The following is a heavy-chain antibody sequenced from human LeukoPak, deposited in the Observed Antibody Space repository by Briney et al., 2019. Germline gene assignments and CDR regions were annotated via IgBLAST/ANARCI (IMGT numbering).Heavy chain of an antibody. Sequence: SVKVSCKASGGTFSSYAISWVRQAPGQGLEWMGGIIPIFGTANYAQKFQGRVTITADESTSTAYMELSSLRSEDTAVYYCARGRGGYSYGYFDYWGQGTLVTVSS. D-gene: IGHD5-18*01. CDR1: GGTFSSYA. CDR2: IIPIFGTA. CDR3: ARGRGGYSYGYFDY. V-gene: IGHV1-69*01. J-gene: IGHJ4*02.